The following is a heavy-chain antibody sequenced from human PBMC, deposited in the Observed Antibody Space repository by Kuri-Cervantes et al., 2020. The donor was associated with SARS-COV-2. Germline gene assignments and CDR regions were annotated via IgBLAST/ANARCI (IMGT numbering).Heavy chain of an antibody. CDR3: AKVSIASGSYKKALGY. J-gene: IGHJ4*02. CDR2: IRYDGINK. V-gene: IGHV3-30*02. Sequence: GGSLRLSCAASGFTFSSYGMHWVRQAPGKGLEWVAFIRYDGINKYYADSVKGRFTISRDNSKNTLYLQMNSLRAEDTAVYYCAKVSIASGSYKKALGYWGQGTLVTVSS. CDR1: GFTFSSYG. D-gene: IGHD3-10*01.